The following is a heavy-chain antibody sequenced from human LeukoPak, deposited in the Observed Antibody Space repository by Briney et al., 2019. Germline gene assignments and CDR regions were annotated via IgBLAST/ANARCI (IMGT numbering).Heavy chain of an antibody. D-gene: IGHD2-15*01. J-gene: IGHJ6*02. Sequence: GGSLRLSCAASGFTVSSNYMSWVRQAPGKGLEWVSVIYSGGSTYYADSVKGRFTISRDNSKNTLYLQMNSLRAEDTAVYYCARATRIHGMDVWGQGTTVTASS. CDR2: IYSGGST. CDR3: ARATRIHGMDV. CDR1: GFTVSSNY. V-gene: IGHV3-53*01.